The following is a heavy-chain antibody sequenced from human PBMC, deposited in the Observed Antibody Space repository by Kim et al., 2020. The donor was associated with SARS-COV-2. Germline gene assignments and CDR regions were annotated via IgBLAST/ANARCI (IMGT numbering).Heavy chain of an antibody. CDR3: ARSGDYDISGYYGFFHH. J-gene: IGHJ1*01. D-gene: IGHD3-22*01. Sequence: VNDRFTLSRDNAKNTLFLQMNSLRPEDTAVYYCARSGDYDISGYYGFFHHWGQGPLVTVSS. V-gene: IGHV3-74*01.